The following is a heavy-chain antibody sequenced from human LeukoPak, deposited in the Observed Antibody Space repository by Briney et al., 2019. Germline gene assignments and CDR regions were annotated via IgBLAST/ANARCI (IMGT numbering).Heavy chain of an antibody. CDR1: GFTFSSYA. D-gene: IGHD2-8*01. CDR2: ISGSSGST. Sequence: PGGSLRLSCAASGFTFSSYAMSWVRQAPGKGLEWVSAISGSSGSTYYADSVKGRFTISRDNSKNTLYLQMNSLRAEDTAVYYCAKGRGCTNGVCYMDYWGQGTLVTVSS. V-gene: IGHV3-23*01. CDR3: AKGRGCTNGVCYMDY. J-gene: IGHJ4*02.